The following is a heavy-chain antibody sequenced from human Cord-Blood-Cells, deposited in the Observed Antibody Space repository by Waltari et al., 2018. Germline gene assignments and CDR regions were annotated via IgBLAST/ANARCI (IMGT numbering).Heavy chain of an antibody. CDR3: ARDNPRFYDFWSGYDY. CDR1: GYTFTSHG. V-gene: IGHV1-18*01. J-gene: IGHJ4*02. Sequence: QVQLVQSGAEVKKPGASVKVSCKASGYTFTSHGLSWGRQAPGQGLEWMGWISAYNGNTNYAQKLQGRVTMTTDTSTSTAYMELRSLRSDDTAVYYCARDNPRFYDFWSGYDYWGQGTLVTVSS. D-gene: IGHD3-3*01. CDR2: ISAYNGNT.